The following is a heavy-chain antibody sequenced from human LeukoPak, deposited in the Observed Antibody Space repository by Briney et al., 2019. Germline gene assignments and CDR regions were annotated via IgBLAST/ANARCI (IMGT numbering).Heavy chain of an antibody. V-gene: IGHV4-59*01. Sequence: SETLSLTCTVSGGSISSYYWSWIRQPPGKGLEWIGYIFYSGSTNYNPSLKSRVTMSVDTSKNHFSLKLSSVTAADTAVYYCAWDARSSSHLDYWGQGTLVTVSS. J-gene: IGHJ4*02. CDR3: AWDARSSSHLDY. D-gene: IGHD6-6*01. CDR2: IFYSGST. CDR1: GGSISSYY.